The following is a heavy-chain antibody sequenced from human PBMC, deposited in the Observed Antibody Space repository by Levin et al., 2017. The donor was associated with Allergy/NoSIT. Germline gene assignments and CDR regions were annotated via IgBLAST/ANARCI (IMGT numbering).Heavy chain of an antibody. J-gene: IGHJ4*02. V-gene: IGHV3-15*01. Sequence: GESLKISCAASGFTFSNAWMSWVRQAPGKGLEWVGRIKSNTDRGTADYAAPVKGRMTISRDDSKNTLYLQMNSLKTEDTAVYYCTHCRQDSSGWYGAFDYWGQGTLVTVSS. CDR3: THCRQDSSGWYGAFDY. CDR2: IKSNTDRGTA. D-gene: IGHD6-19*01. CDR1: GFTFSNAW.